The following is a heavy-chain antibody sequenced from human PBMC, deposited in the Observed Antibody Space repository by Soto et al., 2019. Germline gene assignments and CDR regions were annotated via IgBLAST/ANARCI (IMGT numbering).Heavy chain of an antibody. CDR3: ARASIAAAGTFDY. D-gene: IGHD6-13*01. V-gene: IGHV4-30-4*01. J-gene: IGHJ4*02. Sequence: SETLSLTCTVSGGSISSGDYYWSWIRQPPGKGLEWIGYIYYSGSTYYNPSLKSRVTISVDTSKNQFSLKLSSVTAADTAVYYCARASIAAAGTFDYWGQGTLVTVYS. CDR2: IYYSGST. CDR1: GGSISSGDYY.